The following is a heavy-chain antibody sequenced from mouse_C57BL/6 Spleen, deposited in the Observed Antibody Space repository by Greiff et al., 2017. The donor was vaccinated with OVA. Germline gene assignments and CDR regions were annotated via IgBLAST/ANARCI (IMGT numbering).Heavy chain of an antibody. J-gene: IGHJ2*01. CDR3: ARDAGSGNFDY. CDR1: GFTFSSYA. D-gene: IGHD3-2*02. Sequence: EVHLVESGGGLVKPGGSLKLSCAASGFTFSSYAMSWVRQTPEKRLEWVATISDGGSYTYYPDNVKGRFTISRDNAKNNLYLQMSHLKSEDTAMYYCARDAGSGNFDYWGQGTTLTVSS. V-gene: IGHV5-4*01. CDR2: ISDGGSYT.